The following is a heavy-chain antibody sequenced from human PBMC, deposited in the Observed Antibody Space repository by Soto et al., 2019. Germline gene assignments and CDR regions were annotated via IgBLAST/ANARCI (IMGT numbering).Heavy chain of an antibody. D-gene: IGHD3-3*01. CDR3: ARGGYDLWSGRSYSSDF. J-gene: IGHJ4*02. CDR1: GGSISSGDYY. V-gene: IGHV4-30-4*01. Sequence: PSETLSLTCTVSGGSISSGDYYWSWIRQPPGKGLEWIGYIYYSGSTYYNPSLKSRVTISVDTSKNQFSLKLSSVTAADTAVYYCARGGYDLWSGRSYSSDFWGQGTLVTVFS. CDR2: IYYSGST.